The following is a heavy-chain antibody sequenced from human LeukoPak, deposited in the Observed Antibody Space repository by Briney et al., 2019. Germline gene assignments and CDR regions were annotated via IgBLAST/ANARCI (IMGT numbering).Heavy chain of an antibody. CDR2: IFSDDMT. V-gene: IGHV3-53*01. CDR3: TRDIPRDPYSYFDY. CDR1: GLTVNTND. Sequence: GGSLRLSCAVSGLTVNTNDLTWVRQAPEKGLEWVSTIFSDDMTSYSDSVKGRFTISRDNSKNTLHLQMNGLRAEDSAVYYCTRDIPRDPYSYFDYWGQGILVTVSS. J-gene: IGHJ4*02. D-gene: IGHD5-24*01.